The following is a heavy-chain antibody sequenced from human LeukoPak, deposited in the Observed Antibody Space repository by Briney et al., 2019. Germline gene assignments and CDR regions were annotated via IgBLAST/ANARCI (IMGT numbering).Heavy chain of an antibody. CDR2: SSSGSTI. V-gene: IGHV3-48*04. D-gene: IGHD6-19*01. CDR1: GFTFSNHG. J-gene: IGHJ4*02. Sequence: QPGGTLRLSCAASGFTFSNHGMNWVRQAPGKGLEWVSSSSGSTIYYADSVKGRFTISRDNAKNSLYLQMNSLRAEDMAIYYCAREDSSGLDYWGQGTLVTVSS. CDR3: AREDSSGLDY.